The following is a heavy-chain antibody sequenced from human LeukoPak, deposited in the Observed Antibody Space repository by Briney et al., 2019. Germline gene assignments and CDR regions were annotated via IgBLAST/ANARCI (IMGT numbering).Heavy chain of an antibody. CDR1: GVSISSYY. V-gene: IGHV4-59*01. CDR3: ARGTVEKSFDY. J-gene: IGHJ4*02. Sequence: SETLSFTCTVSGVSISSYYWSWIRQPPGKGLEWIGYIYYSGSTNYNPSLKSRVTISVDTSKNQFSLKLSSVTAADTAVYYCARGTVEKSFDYWGQGTLVTVSS. CDR2: IYYSGST.